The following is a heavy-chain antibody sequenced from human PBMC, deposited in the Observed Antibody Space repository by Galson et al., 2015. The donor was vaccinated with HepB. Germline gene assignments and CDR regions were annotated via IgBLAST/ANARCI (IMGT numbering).Heavy chain of an antibody. CDR1: GYTFSSYA. Sequence: SVKVSCKASGYTFSSYAISWVRQAPGQGLEWMGGIIPIFGTANYAQKLQGRVTMTTDTSTSTAYMELRSLRSDDTAVYYCARTLRDFWSGYYMGWFDPWGQGTLVTVSS. CDR2: IIPIFGTA. CDR3: ARTLRDFWSGYYMGWFDP. J-gene: IGHJ5*02. V-gene: IGHV1-69*05. D-gene: IGHD3-3*01.